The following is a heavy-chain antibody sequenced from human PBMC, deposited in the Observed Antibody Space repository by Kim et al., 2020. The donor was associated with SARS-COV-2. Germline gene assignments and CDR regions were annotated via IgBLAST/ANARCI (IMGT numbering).Heavy chain of an antibody. Sequence: ASVKVSCKASGYTFTGYYMHWVRQAPGQGLEWMGWINPNSGGTNYAQKYQGRVTMTRDTSISTDYMELSRLRSDDTAVYYCARGWSLDRYSYGTFDIWGQGTMVTVSS. D-gene: IGHD5-18*01. CDR2: INPNSGGT. J-gene: IGHJ3*02. CDR3: ARGWSLDRYSYGTFDI. CDR1: GYTFTGYY. V-gene: IGHV1-2*02.